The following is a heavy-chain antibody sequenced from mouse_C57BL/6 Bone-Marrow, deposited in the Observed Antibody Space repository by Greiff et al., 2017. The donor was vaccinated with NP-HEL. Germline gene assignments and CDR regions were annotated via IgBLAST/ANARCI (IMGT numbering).Heavy chain of an antibody. Sequence: QVQLQQSGAELVKPGASVKLSCKASGYTFTEYTIHWVKQRSGQGLEWIGWFYPGSGSIKYNEKFKDKATLTADKSSSTVYMELSRLTAEDSAVYFCARHEGNWDGALYYAMDYWGQGTSVTVSS. D-gene: IGHD4-1*01. CDR1: GYTFTEYT. J-gene: IGHJ4*01. CDR2: FYPGSGSI. V-gene: IGHV1-62-2*01. CDR3: ARHEGNWDGALYYAMDY.